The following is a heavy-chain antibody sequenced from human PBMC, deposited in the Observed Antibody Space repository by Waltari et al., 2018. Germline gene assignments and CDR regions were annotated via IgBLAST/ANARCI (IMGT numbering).Heavy chain of an antibody. CDR2: TWSDVSVE. V-gene: IGHV3-33*03. D-gene: IGHD3-10*01. CDR3: AKDAFGNTYLDY. CDR1: GLSLGIDG. Sequence: QVQLVESGGGVVPPGKSLRLSCVASGLSLGIDGMHWVRQTPGRGLEWVALTWSDVSVEYYADSVRGRFTVSRDNSKNILYLDMDSLRVDDTATYYCAKDAFGNTYLDYWGQGTLVTVSS. J-gene: IGHJ4*02.